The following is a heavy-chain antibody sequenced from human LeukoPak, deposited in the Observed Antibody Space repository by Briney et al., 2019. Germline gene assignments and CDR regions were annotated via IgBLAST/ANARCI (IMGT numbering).Heavy chain of an antibody. CDR2: IYYSGST. J-gene: IGHJ3*02. CDR3: ANYCSSSSCHIRRAFDI. CDR1: DGSISSSSYY. D-gene: IGHD2-2*01. V-gene: IGHV4-39*01. Sequence: SETLSLTCTISDGSISSSSYYWGWIRQPPGRGLEWIGTIYYSGSTYYSPSLKSRVAISVDTSKNQFSLKLSSVTAADTAVYYCANYCSSSSCHIRRAFDIWGQGTMVTVSS.